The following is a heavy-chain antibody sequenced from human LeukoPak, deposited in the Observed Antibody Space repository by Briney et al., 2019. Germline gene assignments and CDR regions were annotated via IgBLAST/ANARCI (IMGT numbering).Heavy chain of an antibody. CDR2: ISGDGGVT. CDR3: ARYSSSSGGASYYLDY. V-gene: IGHV3-74*01. D-gene: IGHD6-6*01. J-gene: IGHJ4*01. CDR1: GFTLRNYW. Sequence: GGSLRLSCTASGFTLRNYWMHWVRQVPGKRLVWVSRISGDGGVTNYADSVQGRFTISRDNAKNILYLQINSLRSEDTAVYYCARYSSSSGGASYYLDYWATEPWSPSPQ.